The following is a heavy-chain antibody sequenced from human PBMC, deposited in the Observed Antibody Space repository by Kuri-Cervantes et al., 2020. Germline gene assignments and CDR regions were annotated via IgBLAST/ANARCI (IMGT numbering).Heavy chain of an antibody. CDR2: ISYDGSNK. CDR1: GFTFSSYA. V-gene: IGHV3-30-3*01. D-gene: IGHD2-2*01. CDR3: AKDSLEYQPLSAYYYYYYGMDV. Sequence: GGSLRLSCAASGFTFSSYAMHRGRQAPGKGLEWVAVISYDGSNKYYADSVKGRFTISRDNSKNTLYLQMNSLRAEYTAVYYCAKDSLEYQPLSAYYYYYYGMDVWGQGTTVTVSS. J-gene: IGHJ6*02.